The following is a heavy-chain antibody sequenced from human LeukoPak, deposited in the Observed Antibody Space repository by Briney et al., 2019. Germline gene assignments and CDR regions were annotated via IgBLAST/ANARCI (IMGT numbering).Heavy chain of an antibody. CDR2: IYFSGST. D-gene: IGHD6-6*01. Sequence: SETLSLTCTVSGGSISSGGYYWSWLRQHQGMGLEWIMYIYFSGSTYYNPSLKSRVTISVDTSKNQCSLELSSVTAADTAVYYCARLYSSSSCFDYWGQGTLVTVSS. CDR3: ARLYSSSSCFDY. CDR1: GGSISSGGYY. J-gene: IGHJ4*02. V-gene: IGHV4-31*03.